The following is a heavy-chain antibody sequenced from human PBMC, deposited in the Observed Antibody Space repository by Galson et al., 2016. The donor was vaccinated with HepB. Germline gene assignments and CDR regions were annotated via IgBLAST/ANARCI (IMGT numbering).Heavy chain of an antibody. D-gene: IGHD6-19*01. Sequence: SVKISCKASGYTFTNNGISWVRQAPGQGLEWMGWISAYNGDTNYAQKFQGRVTMTTDTSTTTAYMDLRSLRSDDTAVYYCARGPSIPLAGDYWGQGTPVTVSS. CDR2: ISAYNGDT. CDR3: ARGPSIPLAGDY. CDR1: GYTFTNNG. J-gene: IGHJ4*02. V-gene: IGHV1-18*01.